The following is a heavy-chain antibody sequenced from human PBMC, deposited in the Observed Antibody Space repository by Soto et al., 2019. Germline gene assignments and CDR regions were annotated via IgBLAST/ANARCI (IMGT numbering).Heavy chain of an antibody. V-gene: IGHV3-13*01. J-gene: IGHJ4*02. Sequence: EVQLVESGGGLVQPGGSLRLSCAASGFTFSSYDMHWVRQATGKGLEWVSAIGTAGDTYYPGSVKGRFTISRENAKNSLYLQMNSLRAEDTAVYYCARDGGNYGDYVFDYRGQGTLVTVSS. CDR2: IGTAGDT. D-gene: IGHD4-17*01. CDR3: ARDGGNYGDYVFDY. CDR1: GFTFSSYD.